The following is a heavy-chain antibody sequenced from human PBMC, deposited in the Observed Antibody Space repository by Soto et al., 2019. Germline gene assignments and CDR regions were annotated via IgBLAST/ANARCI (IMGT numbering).Heavy chain of an antibody. D-gene: IGHD6-13*01. CDR2: IRYDGSNK. V-gene: IGHV3-33*01. Sequence: PGGALRLSCAASGFTFSSYGMHWVLQAPCKGLEWVAVIRYDGSNKYYADSVKGRFTISRDNSRNTLYLQMNSLRAEDTAVYYCARDDYSSSWGPYSYGMDAWGQGTTVTVSS. J-gene: IGHJ6*02. CDR1: GFTFSSYG. CDR3: ARDDYSSSWGPYSYGMDA.